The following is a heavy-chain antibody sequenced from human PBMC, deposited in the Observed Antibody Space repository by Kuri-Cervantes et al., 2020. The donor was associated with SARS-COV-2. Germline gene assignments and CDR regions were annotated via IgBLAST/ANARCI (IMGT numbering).Heavy chain of an antibody. Sequence: GESLKISCAASGFTFSDYYMSWIRQAPGKGLEWVSYISSSSSTIYYADSVKGRFTISRDNAKNSLYLQMNSLRDEDTAVYYCARDRSAAGTRVDYWGQGTLVTVSS. CDR2: ISSSSSTI. CDR3: ARDRSAAGTRVDY. D-gene: IGHD6-13*01. CDR1: GFTFSDYY. J-gene: IGHJ4*02. V-gene: IGHV3-11*04.